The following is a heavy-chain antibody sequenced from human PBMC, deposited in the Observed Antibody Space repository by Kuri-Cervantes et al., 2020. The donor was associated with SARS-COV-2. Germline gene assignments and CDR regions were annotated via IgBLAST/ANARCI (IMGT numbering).Heavy chain of an antibody. CDR1: GFTFSSYW. CDR3: SREERAAAGPVDD. Sequence: GESLKISCAASGFTFSSYWMSWVRQAPGKGLEWVANIKQDGSEKNYVDSVKGRFTISRDNAENSLYLQMNSLRAEDTAVYYCSREERAAAGPVDDWGQGTPVTVSS. V-gene: IGHV3-7*01. CDR2: IKQDGSEK. D-gene: IGHD6-13*01. J-gene: IGHJ4*02.